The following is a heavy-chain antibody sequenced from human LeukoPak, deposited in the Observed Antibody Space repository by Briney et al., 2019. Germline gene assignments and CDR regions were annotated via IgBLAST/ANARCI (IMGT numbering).Heavy chain of an antibody. D-gene: IGHD3-10*01. Sequence: GGSLRLSCAASGFTFSSYSMNWVRQAPGKGPEWVSSISSSSSYIYYADSVKGRFTISRDNAKNSLYLQMNSLRAEDTAVYYCARDQNGSGRWYWGQGTLVTVSS. CDR2: ISSSSSYI. CDR3: ARDQNGSGRWY. V-gene: IGHV3-21*01. CDR1: GFTFSSYS. J-gene: IGHJ4*02.